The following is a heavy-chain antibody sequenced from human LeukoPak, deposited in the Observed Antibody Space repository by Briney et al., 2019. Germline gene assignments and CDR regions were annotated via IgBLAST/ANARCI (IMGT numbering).Heavy chain of an antibody. D-gene: IGHD3-9*01. CDR1: GYTFTSYG. J-gene: IGHJ5*02. CDR2: ISAYNGNT. CDR3: AREGTYYVILTGYSNWFDP. V-gene: IGHV1-18*01. Sequence: ASVKVSCKASGYTFTSYGISWVRQAPGQGLERMGWISAYNGNTNYAQKLQGRVTMTTDTSTSTAYMELRSLRSDDTAVYYCAREGTYYVILTGYSNWFDPWGQGTLVTVSS.